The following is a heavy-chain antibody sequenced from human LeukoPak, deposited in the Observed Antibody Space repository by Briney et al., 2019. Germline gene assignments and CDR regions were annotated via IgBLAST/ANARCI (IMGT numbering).Heavy chain of an antibody. CDR3: AREPLDQYGDNAFDI. J-gene: IGHJ3*02. V-gene: IGHV3-53*01. Sequence: GSLRLSCAASGFTFSSYWMSWVRQAPGKGLEWVSVIYSGGSTYYADSVKGRFTISRDNSKNTLYLQMNSLRAEDTAVYYCAREPLDQYGDNAFDIWGQGTMVTVSS. D-gene: IGHD4-17*01. CDR1: GFTFSSYW. CDR2: IYSGGST.